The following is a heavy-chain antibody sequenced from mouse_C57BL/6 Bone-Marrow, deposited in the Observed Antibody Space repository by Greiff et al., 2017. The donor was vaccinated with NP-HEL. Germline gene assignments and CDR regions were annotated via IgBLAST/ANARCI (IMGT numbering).Heavy chain of an antibody. Sequence: EVKLVESGGGLVQPGGSMKLSCVASGFTFSNYWMNWVRQSPEKGLEWVAQIRLKSDNYATHYAESVKGRFTISRDDSKSSVYLQMNNLRAEDTGIYYCTGPYSPWFAYWGQGTLVTVSA. CDR2: IRLKSDNYAT. V-gene: IGHV6-3*01. CDR3: TGPYSPWFAY. CDR1: GFTFSNYW. J-gene: IGHJ3*01. D-gene: IGHD2-12*01.